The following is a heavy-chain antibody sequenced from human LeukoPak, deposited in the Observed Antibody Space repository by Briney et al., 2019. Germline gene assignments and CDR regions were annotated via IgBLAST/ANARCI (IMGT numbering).Heavy chain of an antibody. CDR3: TTESGCSSTSCPYYYYYGMDV. Sequence: GGSLRLSCAASGFTFSNAWMSWVRQAPGKGLEWVGRIKSKTDGGTTDYAAPVKGRFTISRDDSKNTLYLQMNSLKTEDTAVYYCTTESGCSSTSCPYYYYYGMDVWGQGTTVTVSS. J-gene: IGHJ6*02. V-gene: IGHV3-15*01. CDR1: GFTFSNAW. D-gene: IGHD2-2*01. CDR2: IKSKTDGGTT.